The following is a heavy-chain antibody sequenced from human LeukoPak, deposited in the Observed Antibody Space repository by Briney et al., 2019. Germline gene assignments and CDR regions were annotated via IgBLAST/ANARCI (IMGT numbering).Heavy chain of an antibody. CDR2: FSVSDKTT. D-gene: IGHD4-17*01. CDR3: AKDPSVYYGDYIIR. V-gene: IGHV3-23*01. Sequence: GGSLRLSCAASGFTFSSYAMSWVRQAPGKGLEWVSGFSVSDKTTYYADSVKDRLTISRDNSKNTLYLQINSLRAEDTAVYYCAKDPSVYYGDYIIRWGQGTLVIVSS. CDR1: GFTFSSYA. J-gene: IGHJ4*02.